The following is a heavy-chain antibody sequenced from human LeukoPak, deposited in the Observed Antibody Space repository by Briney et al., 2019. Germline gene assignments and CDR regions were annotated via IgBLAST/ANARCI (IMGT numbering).Heavy chain of an antibody. V-gene: IGHV4-61*08. Sequence: PSQTLSLTCTVSGGSISSGDYYWSWIRQPPGKGLEWIGYIYYSGSTNYNPSLKSRVTISVDTSKNQFSLKLSSVTAADTAVYYCASRPSSSPLAAFDYWGQGTLVTVSS. J-gene: IGHJ4*02. CDR2: IYYSGST. CDR3: ASRPSSSPLAAFDY. D-gene: IGHD6-6*01. CDR1: GGSISSGDYY.